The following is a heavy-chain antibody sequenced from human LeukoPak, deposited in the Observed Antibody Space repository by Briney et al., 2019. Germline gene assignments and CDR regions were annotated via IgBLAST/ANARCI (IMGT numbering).Heavy chain of an antibody. CDR3: ARASRGLRAAAGLDY. D-gene: IGHD6-13*01. J-gene: IGHJ4*02. CDR2: IYYSGST. V-gene: IGHV4-30-4*08. CDR1: GGSISSGDYY. Sequence: PSETLSLTCTVSGGSISSGDYYWSWIRQPPGKGLEWIGYIYYSGSTYYNPSLKSRVTISVDTSKNQFSLKLSSVTAADTAVYYCARASRGLRAAAGLDYWGQGTLVTVSS.